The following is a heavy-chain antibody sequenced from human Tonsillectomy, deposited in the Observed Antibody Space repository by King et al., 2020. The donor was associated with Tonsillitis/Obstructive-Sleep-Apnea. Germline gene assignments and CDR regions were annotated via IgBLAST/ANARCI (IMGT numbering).Heavy chain of an antibody. V-gene: IGHV3-48*02. D-gene: IGHD3-10*02. CDR2: LSRSSSTI. CDR3: VRDIFGSEEHTPYYMDV. J-gene: IGHJ6*03. Sequence: VQLVESGGGLVQPGGSLRLSCAASGFTFSSFSMNWVRPAPGKGLEWVSYLSRSSSTIYFADSLKGRLTISRDNAKNPLYLQMNSLRDEDTAVYYCVRDIFGSEEHTPYYMDVWGKGTTVTVSS. CDR1: GFTFSSFS.